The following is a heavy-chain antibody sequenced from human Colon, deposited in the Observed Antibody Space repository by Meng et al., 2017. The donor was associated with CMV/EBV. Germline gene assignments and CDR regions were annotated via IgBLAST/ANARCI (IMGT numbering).Heavy chain of an antibody. Sequence: SLKISCAASGFTFDDYAMHWVRQAPGKGLEWVSSITWNSGRTGYVDSVEGRFTISRDNAKNSLYLQMNGLRAEDTDLYYCAKDISPVGGTTGYHGMDVWGQGTTVTVSS. CDR1: GFTFDDYA. CDR2: ITWNSGRT. V-gene: IGHV3-9*01. CDR3: AKDISPVGGTTGYHGMDV. J-gene: IGHJ6*02. D-gene: IGHD1-7*01.